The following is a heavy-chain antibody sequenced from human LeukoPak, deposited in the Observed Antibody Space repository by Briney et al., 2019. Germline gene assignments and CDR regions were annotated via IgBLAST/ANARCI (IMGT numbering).Heavy chain of an antibody. CDR1: GFTFSSYS. D-gene: IGHD7-27*01. CDR2: ISSSSSYI. Sequence: PGGSLRLSCAASGFTFSSYSMNWVRQAPGKGLEWVSSISSSSSYIYYADSVKGRFTISRDNAKNSLYLQMNSLRAEDTAVYYCAREGTGDLYFDHWGQGTLVTVSS. CDR3: AREGTGDLYFDH. V-gene: IGHV3-21*01. J-gene: IGHJ4*02.